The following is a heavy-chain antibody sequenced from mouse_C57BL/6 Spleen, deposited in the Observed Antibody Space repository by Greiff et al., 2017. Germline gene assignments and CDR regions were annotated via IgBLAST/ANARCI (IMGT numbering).Heavy chain of an antibody. CDR3: TRRMTDYYGYFDY. Sequence: QVQLQQSGAELVRPGASVTLSCKASGYTFTDYEMHWVKQTPVHGLEWIGAIDPETGGTAYNQKFKGKAILTADKSSSTAYMELRSLTSEDSAVYYCTRRMTDYYGYFDYWGQGTTLTVSS. CDR1: GYTFTDYE. J-gene: IGHJ2*01. V-gene: IGHV1-15*01. D-gene: IGHD1-1*01. CDR2: IDPETGGT.